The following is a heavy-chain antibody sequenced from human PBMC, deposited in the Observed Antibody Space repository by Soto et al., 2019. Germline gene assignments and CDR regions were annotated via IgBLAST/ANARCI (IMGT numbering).Heavy chain of an antibody. Sequence: QLQLQESGPGPVKPSETLSLTCTVSGGSISSSSYYWGWIRQSPEKGLEWIGSIYYSGSTYYNPSLKSRLTISVDTSKNQFSLKLSSVTAADTAVYYCANTGGSWGQGTPVTVSS. CDR3: ANTGGS. D-gene: IGHD3-10*01. J-gene: IGHJ4*02. CDR1: GGSISSSSYY. V-gene: IGHV4-39*01. CDR2: IYYSGST.